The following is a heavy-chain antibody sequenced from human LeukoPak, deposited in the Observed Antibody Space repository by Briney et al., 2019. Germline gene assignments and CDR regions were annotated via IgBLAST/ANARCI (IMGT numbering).Heavy chain of an antibody. Sequence: SETLSLTCTVSGASNSSYYWSWIRQPPGKGLEWIGYIYYSGSTNYNPSLKSRVTISVDTSKNVFSLKLSSVTAADTAVYYCERFVDTAMVFGRSPYYFDYWGQGTLVTGSS. CDR1: GASNSSYY. V-gene: IGHV4-59*13. J-gene: IGHJ4*02. D-gene: IGHD5-18*01. CDR3: ERFVDTAMVFGRSPYYFDY. CDR2: IYYSGST.